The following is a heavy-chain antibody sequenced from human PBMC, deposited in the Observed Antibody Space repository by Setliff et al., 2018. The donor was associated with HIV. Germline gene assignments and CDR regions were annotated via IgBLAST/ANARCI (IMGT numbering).Heavy chain of an antibody. CDR3: ARVSQDLLGAFDI. V-gene: IGHV4-31*03. Sequence: SETLSLTCTVSGDSINSGDYYWTWIRHHPGKGLEWIGYIYYSGSTNCNPSLKSRVIISVDSSKNQFFLKLTSVTAADTAMYYCARVSQDLLGAFDIWGQGTMVTVSS. D-gene: IGHD7-27*01. J-gene: IGHJ3*02. CDR2: IYYSGST. CDR1: GDSINSGDYY.